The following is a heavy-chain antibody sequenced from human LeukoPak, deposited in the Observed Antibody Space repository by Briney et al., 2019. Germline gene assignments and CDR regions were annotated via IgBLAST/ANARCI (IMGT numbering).Heavy chain of an antibody. CDR2: IRYGGRNI. CDR3: ARACLHCAH. CDR1: GFTLSSYG. J-gene: IGHJ4*02. V-gene: IGHV3-30*02. D-gene: IGHD2-21*01. Sequence: QSGGSLRLSCAAPGFTLSSYGMHWLRQAPGKGLEGVAFIRYGGRNIYCADSVKGRFTISRDNSKDTLYLQMNSRRAEDTAVYYCARACLHCAHWGQGTLVTVCS.